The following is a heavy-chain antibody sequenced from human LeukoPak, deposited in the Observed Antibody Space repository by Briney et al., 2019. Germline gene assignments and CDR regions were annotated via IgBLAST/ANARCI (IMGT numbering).Heavy chain of an antibody. CDR3: ARGGAGDMYNFFDP. CDR2: INPSGGST. J-gene: IGHJ5*02. CDR1: GYTFTNHY. Sequence: EASVKVSCKASGYTFTNHYMVWVRQAPGQGLEWMGIINPSGGSTTYAQKFQGRVTVTRDTSTSTVYMELSSLRSEDTAIYYCARGGAGDMYNFFDPWGQGTLVTVSS. V-gene: IGHV1-46*01. D-gene: IGHD3-16*01.